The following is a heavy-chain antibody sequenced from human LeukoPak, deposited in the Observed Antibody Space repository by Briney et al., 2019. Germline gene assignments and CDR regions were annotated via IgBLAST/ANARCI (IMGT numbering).Heavy chain of an antibody. CDR1: GYTFTSYA. V-gene: IGHV1-69*04. J-gene: IGHJ6*03. D-gene: IGHD3-3*01. Sequence: SVKVSCKASGYTFTSYAISWVRQAPGQGLEWMGRIIPILGIANYAQKFQGRVTITADKSTSTAYMELSSLRSEDTAVYYCARVPTRFSPDYYYYYYMDVWGKGTTVTVSS. CDR2: IIPILGIA. CDR3: ARVPTRFSPDYYYYYYMDV.